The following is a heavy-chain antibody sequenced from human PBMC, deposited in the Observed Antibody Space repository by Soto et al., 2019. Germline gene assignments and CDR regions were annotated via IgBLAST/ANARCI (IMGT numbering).Heavy chain of an antibody. CDR2: IRRNAYGGTT. Sequence: SLRLSCTTSGFTFGDYALSWVRQAPGKGLEWVGFIRRNAYGGTTDYAASVKGRFTISRDDSKSIAYLQMNSLRTEDPALDYCTRASSLVFDFWGQGSLVTVCS. V-gene: IGHV3-49*04. J-gene: IGHJ4*02. CDR3: TRASSLVFDF. CDR1: GFTFGDYA. D-gene: IGHD3-16*01.